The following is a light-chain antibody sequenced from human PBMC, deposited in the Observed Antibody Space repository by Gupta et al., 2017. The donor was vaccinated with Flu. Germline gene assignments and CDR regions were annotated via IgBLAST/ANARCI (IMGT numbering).Light chain of an antibody. CDR2: GAS. Sequence: EFVLPHPPGTLSLSQGARSTFSCRASKSVSSSYLTWYQQKPGQAPKLLIYGASSRATGIPDRFSGSGSGTDFTLTISRLEPEDFAVYYCQQYGSSPPAFGQGTKVEIK. J-gene: IGKJ1*01. V-gene: IGKV3-20*01. CDR3: QQYGSSPPA. CDR1: KSVSSSY.